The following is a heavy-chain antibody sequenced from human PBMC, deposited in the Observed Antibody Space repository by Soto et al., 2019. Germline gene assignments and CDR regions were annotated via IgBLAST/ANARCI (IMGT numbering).Heavy chain of an antibody. D-gene: IGHD2-2*01. V-gene: IGHV1-69*02. J-gene: IGHJ6*02. Sequence: QVQLVQSGAEVKKPGSSVKVSCKASGGTFSSYTISWVRQAPGQGLEWMGRIIPILGIANYAQKFQGRVTITADKSTXXAXMXXSSLRSEDTAVYYCARYCSSTSCYDARYYYYGMDVWGQGTTVTVSS. CDR3: ARYCSSTSCYDARYYYYGMDV. CDR2: IIPILGIA. CDR1: GGTFSSYT.